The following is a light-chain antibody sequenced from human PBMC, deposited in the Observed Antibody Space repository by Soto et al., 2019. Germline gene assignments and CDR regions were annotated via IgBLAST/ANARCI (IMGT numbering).Light chain of an antibody. Sequence: QSVLTQPASVSGSPGQSITISCTGTSSDVGSYNLVSWYQQHPGKAPKLMIYEVSKRPSGVSNRFSGSKSGNTASLTISGLQAEDEADYCCCSYAGSSTFWVFGGGTKLTVL. CDR2: EVS. V-gene: IGLV2-23*02. CDR3: CSYAGSSTFWV. CDR1: SSDVGSYNL. J-gene: IGLJ3*02.